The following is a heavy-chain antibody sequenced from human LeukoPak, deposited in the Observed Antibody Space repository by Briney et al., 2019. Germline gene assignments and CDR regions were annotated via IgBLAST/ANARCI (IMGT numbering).Heavy chain of an antibody. V-gene: IGHV4-34*01. Sequence: SETLSLTCAVYGGSFSAYYWSWIRQPPGKGLEWIGEINHSGSTNYNPSLKSRVTISVDTSKNQFSLKLSSVTAADTAVYYCAREEDYYDSSGYYSNLWGQGTLVTVSS. CDR1: GGSFSAYY. CDR2: INHSGST. D-gene: IGHD3-22*01. CDR3: AREEDYYDSSGYYSNL. J-gene: IGHJ5*02.